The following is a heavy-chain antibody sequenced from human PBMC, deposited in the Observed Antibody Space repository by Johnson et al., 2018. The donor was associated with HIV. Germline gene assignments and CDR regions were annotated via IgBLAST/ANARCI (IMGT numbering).Heavy chain of an antibody. J-gene: IGHJ3*02. Sequence: QVQLVESGVGLVQPGRSLRLSCAASGFTFSSYAMHWVRQAPGKGLEWVAVISYDGSNKYYADSVKGRFTISRDNSKNTLYLQMNSLRAEDTAVYYCARLYCSSTSCYEGGGDAFDIWGQGTMVTVSS. D-gene: IGHD2-2*01. CDR2: ISYDGSNK. CDR3: ARLYCSSTSCYEGGGDAFDI. V-gene: IGHV3-30-3*01. CDR1: GFTFSSYA.